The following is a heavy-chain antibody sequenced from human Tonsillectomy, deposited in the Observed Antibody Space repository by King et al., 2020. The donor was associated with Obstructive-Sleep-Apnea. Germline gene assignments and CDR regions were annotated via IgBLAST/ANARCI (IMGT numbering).Heavy chain of an antibody. CDR2: IYYSGST. V-gene: IGHV4-39*07. CDR1: GCSISSTSYY. Sequence: LQLQESGPGLVKPSETLSLTCTVSGCSISSTSYYWGWIRQSPGKGLEWICNIYYSGSTYYNPSLASRVTISVETSKNKFSLRLTSVTAADTAVYFCARRYSFWHWDYWGQGTLVTVSS. J-gene: IGHJ4*02. D-gene: IGHD3-3*01. CDR3: ARRYSFWHWDY.